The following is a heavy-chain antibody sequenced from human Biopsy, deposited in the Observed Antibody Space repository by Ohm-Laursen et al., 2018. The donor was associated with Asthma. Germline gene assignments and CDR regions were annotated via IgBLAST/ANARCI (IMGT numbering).Heavy chain of an antibody. V-gene: IGHV1-18*04. J-gene: IGHJ3*02. CDR2: SSAYNGHT. CDR3: ARTYYDFLTGQVNDAFAI. CDR1: GYTFSNYA. D-gene: IGHD3-9*01. Sequence: GASVKVSCKASGYTFSNYAISWVRQAPGQGLEWMGWSSAYNGHTKYAQKFQDRVTMTTDKSANTAHMELRSLTSDDTAVYYCARTYYDFLTGQVNDAFAIWGQGTMVTVSS.